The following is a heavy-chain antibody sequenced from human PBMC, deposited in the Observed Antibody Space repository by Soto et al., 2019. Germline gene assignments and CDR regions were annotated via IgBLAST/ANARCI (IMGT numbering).Heavy chain of an antibody. D-gene: IGHD1-26*01. J-gene: IGHJ3*02. V-gene: IGHV1-2*04. CDR1: GYTFTGYY. CDR3: ARARVGATTAFDI. Sequence: GESLKISCKASGYTFTGYYMHWVRQAPGQGLEWMGWINPNSGGTNYAQKFQGWVTMTRDTSISTAYMELSRLRSDDTAVYYCARARVGATTAFDIWGQGTMVTVSS. CDR2: INPNSGGT.